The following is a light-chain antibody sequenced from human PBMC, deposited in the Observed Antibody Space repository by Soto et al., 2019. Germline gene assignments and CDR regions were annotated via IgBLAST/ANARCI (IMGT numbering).Light chain of an antibody. J-gene: IGKJ4*01. CDR3: QQYGRSR. V-gene: IGKV3-20*01. Sequence: EIVLTQSPGTLSLSPGERATLSCRASQSVSSSYLAWYQQKPGQAPRLLIYGASSRATGIPDRFSGSGSGTDFTLTISRLEPEDFAVYYCQQYGRSRFGGGTKVEIK. CDR2: GAS. CDR1: QSVSSSY.